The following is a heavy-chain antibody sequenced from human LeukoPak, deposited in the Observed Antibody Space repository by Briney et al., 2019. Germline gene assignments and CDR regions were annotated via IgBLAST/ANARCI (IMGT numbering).Heavy chain of an antibody. D-gene: IGHD6-6*01. CDR3: GGGGGEQLAGRDDVFDI. Sequence: PSETLSLTCTVSGGSISSYYWSWIRQPAGKGLEWIGRIYTSGSTNYNPSLKSRVTMSVDTSKNQFSLKLSSVTAADTAVYYCGGGGGEQLAGRDDVFDIWGKGKMVTVFS. J-gene: IGHJ3*02. CDR2: IYTSGST. CDR1: GGSISSYY. V-gene: IGHV4-4*07.